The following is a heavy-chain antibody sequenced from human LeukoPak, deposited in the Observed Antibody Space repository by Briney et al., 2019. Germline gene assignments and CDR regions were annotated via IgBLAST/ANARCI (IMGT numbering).Heavy chain of an antibody. D-gene: IGHD2-15*01. CDR2: IRIKTEGETT. J-gene: IGHJ6*02. V-gene: IGHV3-15*01. CDR1: GFTFNNAW. Sequence: GGSLRLSCAASGFTFNNAWMNWVRQAPGKGLEWIGLIRIKTEGETTDYSAPVKGRFIISRDDSKNTLFLQMNSLDTDDTGVYFCSTGPDSMGYGMGVWGQGTTVTVSS. CDR3: STGPDSMGYGMGV.